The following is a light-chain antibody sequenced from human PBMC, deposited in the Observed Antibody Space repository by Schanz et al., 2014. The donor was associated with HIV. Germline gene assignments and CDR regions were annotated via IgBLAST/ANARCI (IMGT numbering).Light chain of an antibody. Sequence: DFQMTQSPSSLSASVGDRVTITCRASQDISNYLAWYQQRPGQVPRLLIDSASTLQTGVPSRFSGSGSGTDFTLTISGLQLDDFATYYCQQSNTFPYTFGQGTKLEIK. J-gene: IGKJ2*01. CDR1: QDISNY. CDR2: SAS. CDR3: QQSNTFPYT. V-gene: IGKV1-27*01.